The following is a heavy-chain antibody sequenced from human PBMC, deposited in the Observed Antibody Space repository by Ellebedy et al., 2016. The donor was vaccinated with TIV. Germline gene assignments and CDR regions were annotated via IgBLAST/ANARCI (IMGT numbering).Heavy chain of an antibody. CDR3: AKDIQVVTPDGMDV. CDR1: GFTFSNYA. J-gene: IGHJ6*02. Sequence: PGGSLRLSCAASGFTFSNYAMTWVRQAPGKGLELVSAISGGAYTTYYADSVKGRFTVSRDNSKNTLYLQMNSLRAEDTAVYYCAKDIQVVTPDGMDVWGQGTTVAVSS. CDR2: ISGGAYTT. D-gene: IGHD4-23*01. V-gene: IGHV3-23*01.